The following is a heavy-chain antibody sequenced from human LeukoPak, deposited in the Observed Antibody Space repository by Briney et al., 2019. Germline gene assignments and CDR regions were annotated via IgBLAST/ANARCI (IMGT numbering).Heavy chain of an antibody. J-gene: IGHJ4*02. CDR3: ATSPGDYDSWSGYYPFDY. CDR1: GYTLTELS. V-gene: IGHV1-24*01. D-gene: IGHD3-3*01. CDR2: FDPEDGET. Sequence: ASVKVSCKVSGYTLTELSMHWVRQAPGKGLEGMGGFDPEDGETIYAQKFQGRVTMTEDTSTDTAYMEMSSLRSEDTAVYYCATSPGDYDSWSGYYPFDYWGQGTLVTVSS.